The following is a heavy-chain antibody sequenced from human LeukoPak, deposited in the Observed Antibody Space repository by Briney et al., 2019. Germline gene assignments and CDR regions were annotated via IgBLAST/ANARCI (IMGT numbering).Heavy chain of an antibody. CDR3: AWYFYDSSGYPYYFDY. CDR1: GFTFSSYA. D-gene: IGHD3-22*01. V-gene: IGHV3-23*01. CDR2: ISGSGSRT. J-gene: IGHJ4*02. Sequence: TGGSLRLSCAASGFTFSSYAMSWVRQAPGKGLEWVSTISGSGSRTYYADSVKGRFTISRDNSKNTLYLQMNSLRAEDTAVYYCAWYFYDSSGYPYYFDYWGQGTLVTVSS.